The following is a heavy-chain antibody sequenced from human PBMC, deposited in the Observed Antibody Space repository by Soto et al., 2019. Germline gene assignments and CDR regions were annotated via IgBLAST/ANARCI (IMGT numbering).Heavy chain of an antibody. CDR2: INPDSGAT. D-gene: IGHD2-8*02. V-gene: IGHV1-2*02. CDR1: GYSFTGYY. Sequence: HEHLVQSGAEVKRPGASLKVSCKASGYSFTGYYIHWVRQAPGQGLEWMGWINPDSGATNSAQNFQSRVTLTSDTSISTAFMDLTSLTSDDTAVYYCARGDYGTGGYPFPYVDYWGQGTLVIVSS. CDR3: ARGDYGTGGYPFPYVDY. J-gene: IGHJ4*02.